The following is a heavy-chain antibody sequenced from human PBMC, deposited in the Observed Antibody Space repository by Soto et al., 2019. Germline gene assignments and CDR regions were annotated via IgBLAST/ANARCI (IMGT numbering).Heavy chain of an antibody. D-gene: IGHD3-22*01. CDR2: VYYTGST. CDR1: GGSINNYF. J-gene: IGHJ6*02. V-gene: IGHV4-59*01. CDR3: ARYSSGWPGNGMDV. Sequence: QVQLQESGPGLVRPSETLSLTCTVSGGSINNYFWSWIRQSPVKGLEWIGYVYYTGSTTYHPSLTSRVTISVDTSKNQFSLNLTSVTAADTAVYYCARYSSGWPGNGMDVWGRGTTVTVSS.